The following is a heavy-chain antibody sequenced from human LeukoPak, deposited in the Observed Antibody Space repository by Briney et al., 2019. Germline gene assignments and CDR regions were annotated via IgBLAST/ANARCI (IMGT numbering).Heavy chain of an antibody. V-gene: IGHV3-30*19. CDR3: ARMGEGYGMDV. CDR2: ISYDGSNK. Sequence: PGGSLRLSCAASGFTFSTYIMHWVRQAPGKGLEWVAVISYDGSNKYYADSVKGRFTISRDNSKNTLYLQMNSLRAEDTAVYYCARMGEGYGMDVWGQGTTVTVSS. CDR1: GFTFSTYI. J-gene: IGHJ6*02.